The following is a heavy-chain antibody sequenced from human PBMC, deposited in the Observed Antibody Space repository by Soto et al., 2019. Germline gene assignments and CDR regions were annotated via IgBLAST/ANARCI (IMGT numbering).Heavy chain of an antibody. V-gene: IGHV3-7*01. Sequence: GGSLRLSCAASGFTFSSYWMSWVRQAPGKGLEWVANIKQDGSEKYYVDSVKGRFTISRDNAKNSLYLQMNSLRAEDTAGYYCARGVVVVAATPAEVTDYWGQGTLVTVSS. D-gene: IGHD2-15*01. CDR3: ARGVVVVAATPAEVTDY. CDR1: GFTFSSYW. CDR2: IKQDGSEK. J-gene: IGHJ4*02.